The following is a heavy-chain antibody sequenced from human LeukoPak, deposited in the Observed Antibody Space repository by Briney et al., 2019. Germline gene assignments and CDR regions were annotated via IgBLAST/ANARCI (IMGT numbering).Heavy chain of an antibody. CDR1: GRSISSGDSY. J-gene: IGHJ2*01. CDR3: ARAVGYDILTGYNRGWFFGL. Sequence: SETLSLTCTVSGRSISSGDSYWTWIRQHPGKGLEWIVYIYYTGSTYYNPSLQSRLTISVGTSKNQFSLKLSAVTAADTAVYYCARAVGYDILTGYNRGWFFGLWGRGTLVTVSS. D-gene: IGHD3-9*01. CDR2: IYYTGST. V-gene: IGHV4-31*03.